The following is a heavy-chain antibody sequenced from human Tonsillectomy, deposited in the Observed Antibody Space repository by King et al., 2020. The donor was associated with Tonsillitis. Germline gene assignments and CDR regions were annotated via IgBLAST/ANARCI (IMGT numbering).Heavy chain of an antibody. CDR3: ARVTRSGCDY. CDR1: GFTFRSYW. CDR2: IKQDGSDK. V-gene: IGHV3-7*03. Sequence: VQLVESGGGLVQPGGGSLRLSCAASGFTFRSYWMSWVRQAPGKGLEWVANIKQDGSDKYYVESVKGRFTISRDNAKNSLYLQMDSLRAEDTAVYYCARVTRSGCDYWGQGTLVTVSS. J-gene: IGHJ4*02. D-gene: IGHD6-19*01.